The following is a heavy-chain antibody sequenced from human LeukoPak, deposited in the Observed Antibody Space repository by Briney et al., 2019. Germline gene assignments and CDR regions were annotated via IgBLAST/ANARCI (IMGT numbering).Heavy chain of an antibody. CDR1: TDSRNTYY. Sequence: SETLSLTRSVSTDSRNTYYWSWIPQSQGKGLEWIGHIYHSGSTDYNPSLQSRVTISIDMSKKQFSLKLTSVTVADTAMYYCVRLRWELLAPYFDHWGQGSLVIVSS. D-gene: IGHD2-15*01. J-gene: IGHJ4*02. CDR2: IYHSGST. V-gene: IGHV4-59*13. CDR3: VRLRWELLAPYFDH.